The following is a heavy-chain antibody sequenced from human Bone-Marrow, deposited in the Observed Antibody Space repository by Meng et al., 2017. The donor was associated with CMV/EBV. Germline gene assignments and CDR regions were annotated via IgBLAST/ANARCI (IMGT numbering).Heavy chain of an antibody. CDR1: GYSFPTYW. D-gene: IGHD3-3*01. Sequence: GESLKISCKGSGYSFPTYWIGWVRQMPGKGLQWMGVINPTDSDTKYSPSFEGQVTMSADKSISTAFLQWSSLRASDTAMYYCARHYSGAGFSEWYFDYWGQGTLVTVSS. V-gene: IGHV5-51*01. J-gene: IGHJ4*02. CDR3: ARHYSGAGFSEWYFDY. CDR2: INPTDSDT.